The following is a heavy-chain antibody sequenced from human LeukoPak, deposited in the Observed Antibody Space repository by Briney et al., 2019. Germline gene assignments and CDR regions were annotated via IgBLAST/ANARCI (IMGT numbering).Heavy chain of an antibody. D-gene: IGHD2-15*01. CDR2: IWYDGSNK. CDR3: ARDAVVAATGGIYYYYGMDV. CDR1: GFTFSSYG. J-gene: IGHJ6*04. Sequence: PGGSLRLSCAASGFTFSSYGMHWVRQAPGKGLEWVAVIWYDGSNKYYADSVKGRFTISRDNSKNTLYLQMNSLRAEDTAVYYCARDAVVAATGGIYYYYGMDVWGKGTTVTLSS. V-gene: IGHV3-33*01.